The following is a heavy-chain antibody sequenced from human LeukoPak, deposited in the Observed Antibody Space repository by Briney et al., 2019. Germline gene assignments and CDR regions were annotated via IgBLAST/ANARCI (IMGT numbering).Heavy chain of an antibody. Sequence: PSETLSLTCTVSGGSISSYYWSWIRQPPGKGLEWIGYSSYSGSTNYNPSLKSRVTISVDTSKNQLSLRLSSVTAADTALYYCARQVVTGYFDFWGQGTLVTVSS. J-gene: IGHJ4*02. CDR1: GGSISSYY. V-gene: IGHV4-59*08. CDR2: SSYSGST. D-gene: IGHD2-21*02. CDR3: ARQVVTGYFDF.